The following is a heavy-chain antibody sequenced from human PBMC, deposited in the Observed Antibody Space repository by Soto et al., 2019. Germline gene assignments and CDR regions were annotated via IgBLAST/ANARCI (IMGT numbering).Heavy chain of an antibody. D-gene: IGHD1-1*01. V-gene: IGHV3-74*01. CDR3: ATDLNWKIDY. CDR2: INHYGSVI. J-gene: IGHJ4*02. Sequence: GSLLLPCAASGFIFSSYVMHWARQAPGKGLVWVSRINHYGSVITYADSVKGRFTVSRDNARNTLSLQMDSLRDEDTAVYYCATDLNWKIDYWGQGTLVTVYS. CDR1: GFIFSSYV.